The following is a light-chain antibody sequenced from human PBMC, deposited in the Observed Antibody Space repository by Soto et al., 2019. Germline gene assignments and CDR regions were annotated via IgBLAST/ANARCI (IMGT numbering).Light chain of an antibody. V-gene: IGLV2-14*01. CDR1: RSDVGGYNY. CDR3: SSYTSSSPWV. CDR2: EVS. Sequence: QPVLTQPASVSGSPGQSITISCTGTRSDVGGYNYVSWYQQHPGKAPKLMIYEVSNRPSGVSNRFSGSKSGNTASLTISGLQAEDEADYYCSSYTSSSPWVFGGGTKLTVL. J-gene: IGLJ3*02.